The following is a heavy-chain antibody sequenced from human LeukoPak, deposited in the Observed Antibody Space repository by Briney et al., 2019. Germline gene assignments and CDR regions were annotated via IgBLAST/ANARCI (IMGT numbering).Heavy chain of an antibody. J-gene: IGHJ4*02. CDR3: ARSDIVVVVAALPDFDY. D-gene: IGHD2-15*01. CDR2: INTNTGNP. V-gene: IGHV7-4-1*02. CDR1: GYTFTNYA. Sequence: ASVKVSCKASGYTFTNYAVNWVRQAPGQGLEWMGWINTNTGNPTYAQGFTGRFVLSLDTSVSTAYLQISSLKAEDTAVYYCARSDIVVVVAALPDFDYWGQGTLVTVSS.